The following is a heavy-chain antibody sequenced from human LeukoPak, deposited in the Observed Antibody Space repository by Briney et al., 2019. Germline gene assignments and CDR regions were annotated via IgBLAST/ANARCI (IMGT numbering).Heavy chain of an antibody. CDR1: GYTFTSYG. V-gene: IGHV1-46*01. D-gene: IGHD6-13*01. J-gene: IGHJ3*02. CDR2: INPSGGST. Sequence: ASVKVSCKASGYTFTSYGISWVRQAPGQGLEWMGIINPSGGSTSYAQKFQGRVTMTRDTSTSTVYMELSSLRSEDTAVYYCARPSNFIARGAFDIWGQGTMVTVSS. CDR3: ARPSNFIARGAFDI.